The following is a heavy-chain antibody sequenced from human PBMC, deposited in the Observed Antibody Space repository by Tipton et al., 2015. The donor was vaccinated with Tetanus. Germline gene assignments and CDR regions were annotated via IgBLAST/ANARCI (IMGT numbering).Heavy chain of an antibody. J-gene: IGHJ4*02. CDR2: IKEDGSEM. D-gene: IGHD2/OR15-2a*01. Sequence: SLRLSCVASGFTFRSYWMSWVRQAPGKGLEWVANIKEDGSEMYYADSVKGRFTISRDNARNSLSVHMNSLTAEAPAVYYCARLRVYCSTACYSRDDYWGQGTLVTVSS. CDR3: ARLRVYCSTACYSRDDY. CDR1: GFTFRSYW. V-gene: IGHV3-7*01.